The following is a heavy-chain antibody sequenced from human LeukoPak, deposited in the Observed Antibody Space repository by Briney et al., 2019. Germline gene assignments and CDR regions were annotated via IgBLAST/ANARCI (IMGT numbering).Heavy chain of an antibody. CDR2: ISGSGGST. J-gene: IGHJ4*02. CDR1: GFTFSSYA. D-gene: IGHD3-3*01. CDR3: AKDRGFGMVSTFDY. V-gene: IGHV3-23*01. Sequence: PGGSLRLSCAASGFTFSSYAMSWVRQAPGKGLEWVSTISGSGGSTYYADSVKGRFTISRDNSKSTLYLQMNSLRAEDTAVYYCAKDRGFGMVSTFDYWGQGTLVTVSS.